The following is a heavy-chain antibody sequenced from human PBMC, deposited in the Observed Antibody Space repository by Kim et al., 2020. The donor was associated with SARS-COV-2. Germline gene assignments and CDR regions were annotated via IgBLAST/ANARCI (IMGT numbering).Heavy chain of an antibody. J-gene: IGHJ4*02. CDR2: FGTA. V-gene: IGHV1-69*01. Sequence: FGTANYAQKFQGRVTITADESTSTAYMELSSLRSEDTAVYYCARTFGDSRWGQGTLVTVSS. CDR3: ARTFGDSR. D-gene: IGHD3-16*01.